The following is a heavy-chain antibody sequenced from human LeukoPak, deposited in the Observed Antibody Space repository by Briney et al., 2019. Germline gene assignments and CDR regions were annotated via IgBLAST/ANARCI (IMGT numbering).Heavy chain of an antibody. CDR3: TRDQTPYY. Sequence: PGGSLRLSCAASGFTFSSYALHWVRQAPGKGLEWVALISYDGSNKYYADSVKGRFTISRDNSKNTLYLQMNSLRAEDTAVYYCTRDQTPYYWGQGTLVTVSS. J-gene: IGHJ4*02. CDR2: ISYDGSNK. CDR1: GFTFSSYA. V-gene: IGHV3-30*04.